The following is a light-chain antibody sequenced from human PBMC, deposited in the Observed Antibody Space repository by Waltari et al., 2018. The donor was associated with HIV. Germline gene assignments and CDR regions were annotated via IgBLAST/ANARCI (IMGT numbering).Light chain of an antibody. CDR2: EGT. V-gene: IGLV2-23*01. CDR3: CSCATPNTRV. J-gene: IGLJ3*02. CDR1: SSSVGSCKF. Sequence: QSALTQPASGSGSPGPSIARSCTGTSSSVGSCKFVSWYQQHPGKAPKLLIYEGTKRPSGVSNRFSASKSGNTASLTISGLQAEDEADYYCCSCATPNTRVFGGGTKLTVL.